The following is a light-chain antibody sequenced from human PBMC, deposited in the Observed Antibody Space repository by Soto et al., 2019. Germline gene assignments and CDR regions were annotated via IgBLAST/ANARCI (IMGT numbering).Light chain of an antibody. V-gene: IGKV3-20*01. J-gene: IGKJ1*01. CDR3: QQYGGSPRT. CDR2: GAS. Sequence: EIVLTQSPVTLSLSPGEGATLSCSASQSISSNFLAWYQQKRGQAPRLLIHGASNRATGIPDRFSGSGSGTDFTLTITRLEPEDFAVYYCQQYGGSPRTFGQGTKVDIK. CDR1: QSISSNF.